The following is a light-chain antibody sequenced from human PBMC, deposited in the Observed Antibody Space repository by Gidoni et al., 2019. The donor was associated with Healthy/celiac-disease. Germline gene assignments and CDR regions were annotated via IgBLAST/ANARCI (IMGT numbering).Light chain of an antibody. V-gene: IGKV1-39*01. Sequence: DIQMTQSPSSLSASVGDRVTITCRASQSISSYLNWYQQKPGKAPKLLIYAAPSLQSGVPSRFRGVGSGTDFTLTISSLQPENFATYTFQKSYRTPWSTFGQGTRLEIK. CDR2: AAP. CDR3: QKSYRTPWST. CDR1: QSISSY. J-gene: IGKJ5*01.